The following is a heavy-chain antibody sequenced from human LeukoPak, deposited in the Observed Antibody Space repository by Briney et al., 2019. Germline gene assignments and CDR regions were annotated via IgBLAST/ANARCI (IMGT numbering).Heavy chain of an antibody. CDR3: ARVCKGEAPSTYYYYYYMDV. CDR2: IYYSGST. Sequence: SETLSLTSTVSGGSISSYYWSWIREPPGKGLEWIWYIYYSGSTNYNPSLKSRVTISVATSKNQFSLKLSSVTAADTAVYYCARVCKGEAPSTYYYYYYMDVWGKGTTVTVSS. V-gene: IGHV4-59*01. CDR1: GGSISSYY. J-gene: IGHJ6*03. D-gene: IGHD2/OR15-2a*01.